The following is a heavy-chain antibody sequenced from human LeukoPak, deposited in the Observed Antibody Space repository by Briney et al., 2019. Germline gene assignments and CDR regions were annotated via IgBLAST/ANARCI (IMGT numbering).Heavy chain of an antibody. CDR3: AKDLYGDPTAGIDY. D-gene: IGHD4-17*01. V-gene: IGHV3-33*06. Sequence: GGSLRLSCAASGFTFSSYGMHWVRQAPGKGLEWVAVIWSDGSNKYHADSVKGRFTISRDNSKNTLYLQMNSLRVEDTAVYYCAKDLYGDPTAGIDYWGQGTLVTVSS. CDR1: GFTFSSYG. J-gene: IGHJ4*02. CDR2: IWSDGSNK.